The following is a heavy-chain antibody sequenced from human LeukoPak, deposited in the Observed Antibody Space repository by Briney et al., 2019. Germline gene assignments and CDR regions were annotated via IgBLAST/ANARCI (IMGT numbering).Heavy chain of an antibody. J-gene: IGHJ6*02. Sequence: PGESLKISCKGSGYSFTSYWIGWVRQMPGKGLEWMGIIYPGDSDTRYSPSFQGQVTISADKSISTAYLQWSSLKASDTAMYYCAVPPVRQGNHYYGMDVWGQGTTVTVSS. CDR2: IYPGDSDT. D-gene: IGHD6-6*01. CDR3: AVPPVRQGNHYYGMDV. V-gene: IGHV5-51*01. CDR1: GYSFTSYW.